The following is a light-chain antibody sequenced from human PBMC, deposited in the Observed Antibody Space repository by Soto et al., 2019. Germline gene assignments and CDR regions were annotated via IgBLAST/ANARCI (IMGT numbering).Light chain of an antibody. CDR3: SSYAVTNIFV. CDR1: SSDVGGYNY. CDR2: EVS. V-gene: IGLV2-8*01. J-gene: IGLJ1*01. Sequence: QSALTQPPSASGSPGQSVTISCTGTSSDVGGYNYVSWYQQHPGKAPKVIIYEVSKRPSGVPDRFSGSKSGSTASLTVSGLQAEDEADYYRSSYAVTNIFVFGTGTKV.